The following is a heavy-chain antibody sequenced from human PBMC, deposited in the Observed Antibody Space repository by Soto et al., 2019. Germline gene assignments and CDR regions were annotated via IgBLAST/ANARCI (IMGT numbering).Heavy chain of an antibody. CDR1: GFTFSGYA. D-gene: IGHD6-19*01. Sequence: EVQLLESGGGLVQPGGSLRLSCAASGFTFSGYAMSWVRQAPGKGLEWVSAISGSGGTTYYADSVKGRFTFSTDNSKNTLYLQLPSLRAEETAVYYCAKTANGWFSAFDIWGQGTMVTVSS. J-gene: IGHJ3*02. CDR3: AKTANGWFSAFDI. CDR2: ISGSGGTT. V-gene: IGHV3-23*01.